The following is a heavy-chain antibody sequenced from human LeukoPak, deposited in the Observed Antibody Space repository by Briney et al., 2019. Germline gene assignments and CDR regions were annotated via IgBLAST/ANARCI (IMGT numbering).Heavy chain of an antibody. D-gene: IGHD5-18*01. V-gene: IGHV1-69*04. CDR3: ARRPTAMVLGMDV. Sequence: ASVKVSCKASGGTFSSYAISWVRQAPGQGLEWMGRIIPILGIANYAQKFQGRVTITADKSTSTAYMELSSLRSEDTAVYYCARRPTAMVLGMDVWGQGTTVTVSS. CDR2: IIPILGIA. J-gene: IGHJ6*02. CDR1: GGTFSSYA.